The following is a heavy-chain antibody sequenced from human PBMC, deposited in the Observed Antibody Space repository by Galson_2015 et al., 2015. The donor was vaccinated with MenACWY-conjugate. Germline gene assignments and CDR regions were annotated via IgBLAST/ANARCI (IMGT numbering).Heavy chain of an antibody. CDR1: DFSVSSNY. J-gene: IGHJ3*02. D-gene: IGHD6-13*01. CDR2: IYSGGQT. V-gene: IGHV3-53*01. CDR3: ARGGWVAGARSAFDI. Sequence: SLRLSCAASDFSVSSNYMIWVRQAPGKGLEWVSIIYSGGQTYYTDSVRGRFTISRDISKNTLYLQMNSLRAEDTAMYYCARGGWVAGARSAFDIWSQGTMVTVSS.